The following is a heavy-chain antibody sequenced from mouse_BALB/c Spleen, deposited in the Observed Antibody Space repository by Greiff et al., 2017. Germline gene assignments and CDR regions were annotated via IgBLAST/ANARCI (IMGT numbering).Heavy chain of an antibody. CDR2: IRNKANGYTT. CDR1: GFTFTDYY. Sequence: DVMLVESGGGLVQPGGSLRLSCATSGFTFTDYYMSWVRQPPGKALEWLGFIRNKANGYTTEYSASVKGRFTISRDNSQSILYLQMNTLRAEDSATYYCARDVLSDYWGQGTTLTVSS. J-gene: IGHJ2*01. V-gene: IGHV7-3*02. CDR3: ARDVLSDY.